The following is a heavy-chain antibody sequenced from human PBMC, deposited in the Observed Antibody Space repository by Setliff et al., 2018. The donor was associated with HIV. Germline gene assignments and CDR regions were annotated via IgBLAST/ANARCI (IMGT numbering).Heavy chain of an antibody. CDR1: GFTFSRYS. Sequence: GGSLRLSCAASGFTFSRYSMNWVRQAPGKGLEWVSYISSVSGSTIYYADSVKGRFTIPRDNAKNSMFLQMNSLRAEDTAVYYCARTNNNYYYDTSDYFAGYYFDSWGQGTLVTVSS. J-gene: IGHJ4*02. D-gene: IGHD3-22*01. CDR3: ARTNNNYYYDTSDYFAGYYFDS. CDR2: ISSVSGSTI. V-gene: IGHV3-48*01.